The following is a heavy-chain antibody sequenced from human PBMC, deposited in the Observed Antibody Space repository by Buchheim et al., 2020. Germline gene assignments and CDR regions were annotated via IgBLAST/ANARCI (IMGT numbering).Heavy chain of an antibody. D-gene: IGHD4-17*01. Sequence: QVQLQESGPGLVKPSQTLSLTCTVSGGSISSGDYYWSWIRQPPGKGLEWIGYIYYSGSTYYNPSLKSRVTISVDTSKNQISLKLSSVTAADTAVYYCARAGTTVTTHNYYYYGMDVWGQGTT. V-gene: IGHV4-30-4*01. CDR2: IYYSGST. J-gene: IGHJ6*02. CDR1: GGSISSGDYY. CDR3: ARAGTTVTTHNYYYYGMDV.